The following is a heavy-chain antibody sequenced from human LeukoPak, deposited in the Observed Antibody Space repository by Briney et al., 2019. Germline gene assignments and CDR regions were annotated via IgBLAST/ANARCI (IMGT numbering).Heavy chain of an antibody. J-gene: IGHJ6*03. V-gene: IGHV4-59*01. CDR2: IYYSGST. CDR3: ARGSFWRGYYYYYYYMDV. D-gene: IGHD3-3*01. CDR1: GGTISSNH. Sequence: SETLSLTSTVSGGTISSNHWSWLRQPPGQGLEWLGNIYYSGSTNYNPSLKSRVTISVDTSKNQFSLKLSSVTAADTAVYYCARGSFWRGYYYYYYYMDVWGKGTTVTVSS.